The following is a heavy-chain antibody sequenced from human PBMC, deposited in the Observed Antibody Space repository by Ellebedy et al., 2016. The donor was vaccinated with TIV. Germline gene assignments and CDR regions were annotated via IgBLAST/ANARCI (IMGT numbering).Heavy chain of an antibody. D-gene: IGHD2/OR15-2a*01. CDR3: ARTFTETIGGSDTHWVLDF. J-gene: IGHJ4*02. V-gene: IGHV4-59*01. CDR1: GVSISRGY. CDR2: ISSGGNT. Sequence: SETLSLTCAVSGVSISRGYWSWIRQPPGKGLEWIGYISSGGNTTYIPSLKSRVTMSMDTSKNQFSLNLKSVTAADTAVYYCARTFTETIGGSDTHWVLDFWGQGSLVTASS.